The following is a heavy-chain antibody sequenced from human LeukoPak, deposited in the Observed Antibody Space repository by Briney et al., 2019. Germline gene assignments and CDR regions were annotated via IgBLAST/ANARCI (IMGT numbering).Heavy chain of an antibody. CDR2: IYYSGST. J-gene: IGHJ3*02. CDR3: ARDRRASSSGWFHDAFDI. CDR1: GGSISSYY. D-gene: IGHD6-19*01. Sequence: SETLSITCTVSGGSISSYYWSWIRQPPGKGLEWIGYIYYSGSTNYNPSLKSRVTISVDTSKNQFSLKLSSVTAADTAVYCCARDRRASSSGWFHDAFDIWGQGTMVTVSS. V-gene: IGHV4-59*01.